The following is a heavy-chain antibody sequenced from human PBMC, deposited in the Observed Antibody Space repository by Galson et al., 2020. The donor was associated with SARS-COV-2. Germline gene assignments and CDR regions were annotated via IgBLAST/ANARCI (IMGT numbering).Heavy chain of an antibody. J-gene: IGHJ3*02. CDR3: ARWGREIYYSDAFDI. CDR2: ISTSSDYI. Sequence: GESLKISCAASGFTFSSYSMNWVRQAPGKGLEWVSSISTSSDYIFYADSVKGRFTISRDNAKNSLYLQMNSLRAEDTAVYYCARWGREIYYSDAFDIWGQGTMVTVSS. CDR1: GFTFSSYS. V-gene: IGHV3-21*01. D-gene: IGHD1-26*01.